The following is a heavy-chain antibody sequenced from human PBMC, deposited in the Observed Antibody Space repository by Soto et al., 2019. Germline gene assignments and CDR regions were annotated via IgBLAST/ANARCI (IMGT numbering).Heavy chain of an antibody. CDR2: IDPSDSYT. D-gene: IGHD3-22*01. CDR3: ARNPYPYESSGSFFDP. Sequence: GESLKISCKGSGYSFTSYWISWVRQMPGKGLEWMGRIDPSDSYTNYSQSFQGHVTISADKSISAAYLQWSSLKASDTAMYYCARNPYPYESSGSFFDPWGQGTLVTVSS. J-gene: IGHJ5*02. V-gene: IGHV5-10-1*01. CDR1: GYSFTSYW.